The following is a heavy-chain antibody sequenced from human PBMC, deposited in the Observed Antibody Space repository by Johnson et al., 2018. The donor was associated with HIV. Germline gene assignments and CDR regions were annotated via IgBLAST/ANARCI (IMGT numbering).Heavy chain of an antibody. D-gene: IGHD3-10*01. V-gene: IGHV3-11*01. Sequence: VQLVESGGGLVKPGGSLRLSCAASGFTFSDYYMSWIRQAPGKGLEWVSYISSSGSTIYYADSVKGRFTISRDDSQNTLYLRMNSLRTEDTAVYYCTTDAPITMVRGVIGVTFDIWGQGTMVTVSS. CDR2: ISSSGSTI. CDR3: TTDAPITMVRGVIGVTFDI. J-gene: IGHJ3*02. CDR1: GFTFSDYY.